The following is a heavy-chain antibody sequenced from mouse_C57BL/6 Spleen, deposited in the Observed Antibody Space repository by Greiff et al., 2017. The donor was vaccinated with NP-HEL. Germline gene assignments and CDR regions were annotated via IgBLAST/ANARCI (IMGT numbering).Heavy chain of an antibody. Sequence: VQLQQSGPELVKPGASVKLSCKASGYTFTSYDINWVKQRPGQGLEWIGWIYPRDGSTKYNEKFKGKATLTVDTSSSTAYMELHSLTSEDSAVYFCARLGYYGSSYAMDYWGQGTSVTVSS. CDR3: ARLGYYGSSYAMDY. D-gene: IGHD1-1*01. CDR1: GYTFTSYD. CDR2: IYPRDGST. J-gene: IGHJ4*01. V-gene: IGHV1-85*01.